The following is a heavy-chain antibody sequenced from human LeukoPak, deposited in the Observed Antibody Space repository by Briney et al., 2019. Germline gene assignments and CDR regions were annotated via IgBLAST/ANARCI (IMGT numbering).Heavy chain of an antibody. J-gene: IGHJ3*02. Sequence: PGGSLRLSCGASGFTFGTYWMHWVRQAPGKGLEWVSVIYSGGSTYYAGSVKGRFTISRDNSKNTLYLQMNSLRAEDTAVYYCATDSDSGSPHGAFDIWGQGTMVTVSS. CDR2: IYSGGST. CDR3: ATDSDSGSPHGAFDI. D-gene: IGHD1-26*01. V-gene: IGHV3-53*01. CDR1: GFTFGTYW.